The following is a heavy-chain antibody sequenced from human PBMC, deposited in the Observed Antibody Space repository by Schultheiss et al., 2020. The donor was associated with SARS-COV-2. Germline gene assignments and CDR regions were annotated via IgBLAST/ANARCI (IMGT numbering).Heavy chain of an antibody. D-gene: IGHD3-22*01. J-gene: IGHJ4*02. CDR1: GGSFSGYY. CDR3: ARMTYDSSGYPY. V-gene: IGHV4-34*01. CDR2: INHSGST. Sequence: SETLSLTCAVYGGSFSGYYWSWIRQPPGKGLEWIGEINHSGSTNYNPSLKSRVTISVDTSKNQFSLKLSSVTAADTAVYYCARMTYDSSGYPYWGQGTLVTVSS.